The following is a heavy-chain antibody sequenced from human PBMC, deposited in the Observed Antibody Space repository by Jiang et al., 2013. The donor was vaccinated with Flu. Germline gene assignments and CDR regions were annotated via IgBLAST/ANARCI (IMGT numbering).Heavy chain of an antibody. J-gene: IGHJ3*02. D-gene: IGHD3-22*01. V-gene: IGHV4-59*01. CDR1: GASISRYY. CDR3: ATFSHYYDSYNYRSDAFHI. CDR2: IYYSGTT. Sequence: LLKPSETLSLTCTVSGASISRYYWSWIRQPPGKGLEWIGYIYYSGTTNYNPSLKSRVTTSIDSSKNQISLKLTSVTAADTAVYYCATFSHYYDSYNYRSDAFHIWGQGTIVTVSS.